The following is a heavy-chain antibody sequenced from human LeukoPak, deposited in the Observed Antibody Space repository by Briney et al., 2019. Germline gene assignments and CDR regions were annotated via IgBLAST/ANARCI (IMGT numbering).Heavy chain of an antibody. D-gene: IGHD4-17*01. CDR2: ISSSSSYI. Sequence: GGSLRLSCAASGFTFSSYSKNWVRQAPGKGLEWVSSISSSSSYIYYADSVKGRFTITRDNAKNSLYLQMNSLRAEDTAVYYCAREWVTVNAFDIWGQGTMVTVSP. CDR1: GFTFSSYS. CDR3: AREWVTVNAFDI. J-gene: IGHJ3*02. V-gene: IGHV3-21*01.